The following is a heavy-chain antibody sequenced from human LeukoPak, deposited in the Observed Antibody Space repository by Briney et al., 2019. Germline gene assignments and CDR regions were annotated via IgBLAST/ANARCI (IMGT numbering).Heavy chain of an antibody. CDR2: FTRNDETT. V-gene: IGHV3-23*01. J-gene: IGHJ4*02. D-gene: IGHD2-8*01. Sequence: PGGTLRLSCAASGFTFSSYAMSWGRQAPGKGLEGGSGFTRNDETTSYADSAKGRFTIPRANSKNTLYLQMRSLRAEDTAVYYCAKVKVVGYSTFDYWGQGALVTVSS. CDR3: AKVKVVGYSTFDY. CDR1: GFTFSSYA.